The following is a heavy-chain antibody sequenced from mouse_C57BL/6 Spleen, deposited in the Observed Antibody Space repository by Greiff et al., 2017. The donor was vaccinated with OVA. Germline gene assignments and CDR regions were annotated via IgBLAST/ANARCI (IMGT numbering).Heavy chain of an antibody. Sequence: DVKLQESGPGLVKPSPSLSLSCSVTGYSITSCYYWNWIRQFPRNKLEWMGYISYDGSNNYNPSLKNRISITRDTSKNQLYLRLNSVTTEDTATYESARSYDCPWFAYWSQGTLVTVSA. CDR3: ARSYDCPWFAY. CDR2: ISYDGSN. J-gene: IGHJ3*01. V-gene: IGHV3-6*01. CDR1: GYSITSCYY. D-gene: IGHD2-4*01.